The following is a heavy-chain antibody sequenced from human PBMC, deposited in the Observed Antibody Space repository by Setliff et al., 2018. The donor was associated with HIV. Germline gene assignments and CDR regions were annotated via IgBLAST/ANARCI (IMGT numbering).Heavy chain of an antibody. J-gene: IGHJ4*02. CDR3: AIGSSNWPHRPNNYYFDY. CDR2: INAGNGDT. CDR1: GDTFTTYA. V-gene: IGHV1-3*01. Sequence: ASVKVSCKASGDTFTTYALHWVRQAPGQRLEWMRWINAGNGDTKSSQKFQGRVTITRDTSASTAYMELSSLRSEDTGVYYCAIGSSNWPHRPNNYYFDYWGQGTPVTSPQ. D-gene: IGHD6-13*01.